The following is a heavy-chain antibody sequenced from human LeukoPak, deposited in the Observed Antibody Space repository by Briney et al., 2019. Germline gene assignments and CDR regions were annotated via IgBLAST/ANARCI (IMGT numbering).Heavy chain of an antibody. D-gene: IGHD3-3*01. V-gene: IGHV3-48*01. CDR1: GFTFSSYS. CDR2: ISSSSSTI. Sequence: GGSLGLSCAAPGFTFSSYSMNWVRQAPGKGLEWVSYISSSSSTIYYADSVKGRFTISRDNAKNSLYLQMNSLRAEDTAVYYCARDSITIFGVVIGWGQGTLVTVSS. J-gene: IGHJ4*02. CDR3: ARDSITIFGVVIG.